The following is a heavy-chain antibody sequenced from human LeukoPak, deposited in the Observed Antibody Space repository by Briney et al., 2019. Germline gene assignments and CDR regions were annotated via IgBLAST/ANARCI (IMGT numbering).Heavy chain of an antibody. D-gene: IGHD6-19*01. J-gene: IGHJ4*02. CDR1: GFTFSTYA. Sequence: GGSLRLSCAASGFTFSTYAISWVRQAPGKGLEWVSGISGNGDNTYCADSVKGRFTIYRDNSKSRLSLQMNSLRAEDTAVYYCAKTLSSGWSGKYYFDYWGQGTLVSVSS. CDR3: AKTLSSGWSGKYYFDY. CDR2: ISGNGDNT. V-gene: IGHV3-23*01.